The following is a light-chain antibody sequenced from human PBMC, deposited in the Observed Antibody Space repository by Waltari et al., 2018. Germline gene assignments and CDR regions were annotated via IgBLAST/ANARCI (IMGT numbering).Light chain of an antibody. Sequence: DIQMTQSPSTLSASVRDRVTITCRASQSITRWLGWYQQKAGKAPKLLIYKASILESGLPSRFSGCGSETEFTLTISSLQPDDFATYYCQHYDSYSATFGRGTKVEIK. J-gene: IGKJ4*02. CDR2: KAS. V-gene: IGKV1-5*03. CDR1: QSITRW. CDR3: QHYDSYSAT.